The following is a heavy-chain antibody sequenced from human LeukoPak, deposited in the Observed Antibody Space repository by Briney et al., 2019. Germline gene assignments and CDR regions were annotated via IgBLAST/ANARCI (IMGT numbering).Heavy chain of an antibody. CDR3: ARLSYYDNSDLALFDY. CDR1: GGFISSGYYY. D-gene: IGHD3-22*01. J-gene: IGHJ4*02. V-gene: IGHV4-61*02. Sequence: SQTLSLTCTVSGGFISSGYYYWTSIRQPAGKALEWIGRIYTSGNTNYKPSLESRVTISLDTTKKQFSLNLSSVTAADTAICYCARLSYYDNSDLALFDYGGQGTLVTVSS. CDR2: IYTSGNT.